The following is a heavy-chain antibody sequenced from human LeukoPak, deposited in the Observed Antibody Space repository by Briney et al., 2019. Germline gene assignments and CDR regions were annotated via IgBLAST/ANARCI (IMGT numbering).Heavy chain of an antibody. CDR3: AREGNSGYYPY. CDR1: GFIASDNY. CDR2: ISYDGSEK. J-gene: IGHJ4*02. V-gene: IGHV3-30*03. D-gene: IGHD3-22*01. Sequence: GGSLRLSCAASGFIASDNYMSWVRQAPGKGLEWVAVISYDGSEKHYADPVKGRFTISRDNSKNTLYLQMSSLRAEDTAMYYCAREGNSGYYPYWGQGILVTVSS.